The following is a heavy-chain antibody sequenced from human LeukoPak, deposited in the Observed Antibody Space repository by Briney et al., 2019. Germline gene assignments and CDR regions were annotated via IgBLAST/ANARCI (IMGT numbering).Heavy chain of an antibody. CDR3: ARDSYGSGSYRWFDP. D-gene: IGHD3-10*01. V-gene: IGHV4-4*07. CDR2: ICTSGST. Sequence: SETLSLTCAVYGGSFSGYYWSWIRQPAGKGLEWIGRICTSGSTNYNPSLKSRVTMSVDTSKNQFSLKLSSVTAADTAVYYCARDSYGSGSYRWFDPWGQGTLVTVSS. J-gene: IGHJ5*02. CDR1: GGSFSGYY.